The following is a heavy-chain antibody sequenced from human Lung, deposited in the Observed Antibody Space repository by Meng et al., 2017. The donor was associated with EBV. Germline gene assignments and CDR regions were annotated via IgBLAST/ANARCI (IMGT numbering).Heavy chain of an antibody. Sequence: VQLVQSGAEVKKPGASVKVSYKASGYTFTGYYMHWVRQAPGQGLEWMGWINPNSGGTNYAQKFQGWVTMTRDTSISTAYMELSRLRSDDTAVYYCARDWEGSWAVFDYWGQGTLVTVSS. CDR1: GYTFTGYY. J-gene: IGHJ4*02. CDR3: ARDWEGSWAVFDY. CDR2: INPNSGGT. V-gene: IGHV1-2*04. D-gene: IGHD6-13*01.